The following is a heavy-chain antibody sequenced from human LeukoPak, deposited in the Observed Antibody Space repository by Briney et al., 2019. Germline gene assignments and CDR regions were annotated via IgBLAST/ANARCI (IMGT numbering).Heavy chain of an antibody. CDR2: IYTSGST. CDR1: GGSISSYY. D-gene: IGHD3-22*01. V-gene: IGHV4-4*09. CDR3: ARRNEYYYDALDC. J-gene: IGHJ4*02. Sequence: SETLSLTCTVSGGSISSYYWSWIRQPPGKGLEWIGYIYTSGSTNYNPSLKSRVTISVDTSKNQFSLKLSSVTAADTAVYYCARRNEYYYDALDCWGQGTLVTVSS.